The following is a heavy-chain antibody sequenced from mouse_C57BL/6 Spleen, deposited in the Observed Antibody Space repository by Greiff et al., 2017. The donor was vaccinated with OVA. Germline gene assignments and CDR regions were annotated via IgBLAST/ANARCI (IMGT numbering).Heavy chain of an antibody. CDR1: GYSITSGYY. V-gene: IGHV3-6*01. CDR3: ARAISNYPYYFDY. CDR2: ISYDGSN. D-gene: IGHD2-5*01. J-gene: IGHJ2*01. Sequence: EVQLQESGPGLVKPSQSLSLTCSVTGYSITSGYYWNWIRQFPGNKLEWMGYISYDGSNNYNPSLKNRLSITRDTSKNQFFLKLNSVTTEDTATYYCARAISNYPYYFDYWGQGTTLTVSA.